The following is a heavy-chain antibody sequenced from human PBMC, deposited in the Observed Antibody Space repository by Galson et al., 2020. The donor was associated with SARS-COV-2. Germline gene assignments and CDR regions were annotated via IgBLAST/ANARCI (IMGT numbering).Heavy chain of an antibody. CDR1: GGSVRSGAYSGGYT. CDR2: IYYSGST. CDR3: ARTMPGDYAPFDS. V-gene: IGHV4-31*03. D-gene: IGHD4-17*01. J-gene: IGHJ4*02. Sequence: SETLSLTCTVSGGSVRSGAYSGGYTWSWIRQHPGKGLEWIGHIYYSGSTYYNPSLNSRVLMSADTSKNQFSLKLNSVTAADTAVYYCARTMPGDYAPFDSWGQGTLVTVSS.